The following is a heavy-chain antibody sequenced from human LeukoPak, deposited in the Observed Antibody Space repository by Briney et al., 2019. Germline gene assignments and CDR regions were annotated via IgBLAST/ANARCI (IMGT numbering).Heavy chain of an antibody. Sequence: GGSLRLSCAASGFTFSSYSMNWVRQAPGKGLEWVSSISSSGNYIYYADSVKGRFTVSRGNAKNSVFLQMNSLRAEDTAVYYCTRDESRSISCYAQWGQGTLVTASS. J-gene: IGHJ4*02. CDR2: ISSSGNYI. CDR3: TRDESRSISCYAQ. V-gene: IGHV3-21*01. CDR1: GFTFSSYS. D-gene: IGHD2-2*01.